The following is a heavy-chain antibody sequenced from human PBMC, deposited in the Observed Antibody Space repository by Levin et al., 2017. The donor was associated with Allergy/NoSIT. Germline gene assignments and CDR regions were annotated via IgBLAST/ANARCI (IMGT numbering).Heavy chain of an antibody. D-gene: IGHD6-6*01. CDR1: GYTFTSYA. V-gene: IGHV1-3*01. CDR2: INAGNGNT. J-gene: IGHJ6*03. CDR3: AREYSSSSWNYYYYMDV. Sequence: ASVKVSCKASGYTFTSYAMHWVRQAPGQRLEWMGWINAGNGNTKYSQKFQGRVTITRDTSASTAYMELSSLRSEDTAVYYCAREYSSSSWNYYYYMDVWGKGTTVTVSS.